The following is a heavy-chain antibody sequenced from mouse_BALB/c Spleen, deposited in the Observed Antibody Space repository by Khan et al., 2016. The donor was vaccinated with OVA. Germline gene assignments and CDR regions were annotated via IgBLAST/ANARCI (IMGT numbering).Heavy chain of an antibody. CDR2: TNPTNGRT. J-gene: IGHJ2*01. D-gene: IGHD1-1*01. Sequence: QVQLKQSGAELVKAGASVKMSCKASGYTFTSYWMHWVKQRLGQGLEWFAETNPTNGRTYYNEKFKSKATLTVDKSSSTAYMLLSGPTFEDSAVYYCARINKIVATYFDYWGQGTTLTVSS. CDR1: GYTFTSYW. V-gene: IGHV1S81*02. CDR3: ARINKIVATYFDY.